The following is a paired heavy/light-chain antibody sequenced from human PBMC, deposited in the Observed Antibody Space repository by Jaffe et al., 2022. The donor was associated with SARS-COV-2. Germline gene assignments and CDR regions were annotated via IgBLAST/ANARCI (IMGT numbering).Heavy chain of an antibody. CDR1: GFTFDDYA. J-gene: IGHJ4*02. V-gene: IGHV3-43D*03. Sequence: VQLVESGGGVVQPGGSLRLSCAASGFTFDDYAMHWVRQAPGKGLEWLSVLSWDGESPYYADSVKGRFIISRDNSKNSLFLQMDSLRPEDTALYYCARSHAALVVTAMLGLDHWGQGSLVIVSS. CDR2: LSWDGESP. D-gene: IGHD2-21*02. CDR3: ARSHAALVVTAMLGLDH.
Light chain of an antibody. Sequence: QSALTQPPSASGSPGQSVTISCTGTSSDVGGYNYVSWYQQHPGKAPKLLIYEVTKRPSGVPDRFSGSKSGNTASLNISGLQPDDEADYFCLSYAGISGNVFGTGSRVTVL. J-gene: IGLJ1*01. V-gene: IGLV2-8*01. CDR1: SSDVGGYNY. CDR2: EVT. CDR3: LSYAGISGNV.